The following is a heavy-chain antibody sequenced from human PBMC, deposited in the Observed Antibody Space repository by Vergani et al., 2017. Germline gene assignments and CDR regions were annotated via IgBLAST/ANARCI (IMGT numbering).Heavy chain of an antibody. CDR2: IIPIFGTA. Sequence: QVQLVQSGAEVKKPGSSVKVSCKASGGTFSSYAISWVRQAPGQGLEWMGRIIPIFGTANYAQKFQGRVTITADESTSTAYMELSSLRSEDTAVYYCARDPGGILHGVYNWFDPWGQGTLVTVSS. J-gene: IGHJ5*02. CDR1: GGTFSSYA. D-gene: IGHD1-26*01. V-gene: IGHV1-69*18. CDR3: ARDPGGILHGVYNWFDP.